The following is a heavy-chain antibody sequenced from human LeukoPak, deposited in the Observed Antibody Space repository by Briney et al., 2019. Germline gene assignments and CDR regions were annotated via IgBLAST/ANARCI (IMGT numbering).Heavy chain of an antibody. Sequence: SETLSLTCTVSGGSISSSSYYWGWIRQPPGKGLEWIGSIYYSGSTYYNPSLKSRVTISVDTSKNQFSLKLSSVTAADTAVYCCARHYGIAVAGFDYWGQGTLVTVSS. V-gene: IGHV4-39*01. D-gene: IGHD6-19*01. CDR2: IYYSGST. CDR3: ARHYGIAVAGFDY. CDR1: GGSISSSSYY. J-gene: IGHJ4*02.